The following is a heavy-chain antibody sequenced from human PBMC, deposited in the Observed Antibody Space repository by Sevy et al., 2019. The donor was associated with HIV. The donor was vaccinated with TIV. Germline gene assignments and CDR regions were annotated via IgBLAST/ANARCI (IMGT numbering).Heavy chain of an antibody. J-gene: IGHJ5*02. CDR1: GFTFGSYA. Sequence: GGSLRLSCAASGFTFGSYAMRWVRQAPGKGLEWVAVISYDGSNKYYADSVKGRFTISRDNSKNTLYLQMNSLRGEDTAVYYCARDPSAVLGWFDPWGQGTLVTVSS. CDR2: ISYDGSNK. D-gene: IGHD6-25*01. V-gene: IGHV3-30*04. CDR3: ARDPSAVLGWFDP.